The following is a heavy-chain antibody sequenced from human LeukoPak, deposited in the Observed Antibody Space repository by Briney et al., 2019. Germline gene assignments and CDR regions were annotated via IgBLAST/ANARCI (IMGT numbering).Heavy chain of an antibody. CDR2: VYYTGSA. CDR3: ARYASGSYYWFDP. D-gene: IGHD3-10*01. CDR1: GGSISSTSYH. J-gene: IGHJ5*02. V-gene: IGHV4-39*01. Sequence: SETLSLACTVSGGSISSTSYHWAWIRQPPGKGLEWIATVYYTGSAYYNPSLKSRVTISVDTSKSQFSLKLSSVTTADTALYYCARYASGSYYWFDPWGQGTLVTVSS.